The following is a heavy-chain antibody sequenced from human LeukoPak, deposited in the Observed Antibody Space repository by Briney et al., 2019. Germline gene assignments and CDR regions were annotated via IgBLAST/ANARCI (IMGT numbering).Heavy chain of an antibody. CDR1: GFTFSDYY. V-gene: IGHV3-11*04. CDR2: ISSSGSTI. Sequence: GGSLRLSCAASGFTFSDYYMSWIRQAPGKGLEWVSYISSSGSTIYYADSVKSRFTISRDNAKNSLYLQMNSLRAEDTAVYYCARDRARGVGKSSWFDPWGQGTLVTVSS. D-gene: IGHD3-10*01. CDR3: ARDRARGVGKSSWFDP. J-gene: IGHJ5*02.